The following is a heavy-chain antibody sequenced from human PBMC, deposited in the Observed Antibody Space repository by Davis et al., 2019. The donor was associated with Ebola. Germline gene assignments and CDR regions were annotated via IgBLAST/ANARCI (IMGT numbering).Heavy chain of an antibody. V-gene: IGHV3-48*02. CDR2: ISGDSRTI. Sequence: GGSLRLSCAASGFSVSSGFMNWVRQAPGEGLEWVSYISGDSRTIDYAGSVKGRFTVSRDNAKNSLYLQMNSLRDEDTALYYCARHDDYWGQGTLVTVSS. J-gene: IGHJ4*02. CDR1: GFSVSSGF. CDR3: ARHDDY.